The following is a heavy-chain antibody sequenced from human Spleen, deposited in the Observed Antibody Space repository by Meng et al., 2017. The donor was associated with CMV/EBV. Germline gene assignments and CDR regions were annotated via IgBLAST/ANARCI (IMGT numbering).Heavy chain of an antibody. V-gene: IGHV3-11*04. CDR2: FSGSGSAI. J-gene: IGHJ4*02. CDR1: GFTFSDYY. CDR3: ARVQMTTDYFDY. Sequence: GESLKISCAASGFTFSDYYMSWIRQAPGKGLEWTSYFSGSGSAIYYADSVKGRFTISRDNAKNSLYLQMNSLRAEDTAVYYCARVQMTTDYFDYWGQGTLVTVSS. D-gene: IGHD4-11*01.